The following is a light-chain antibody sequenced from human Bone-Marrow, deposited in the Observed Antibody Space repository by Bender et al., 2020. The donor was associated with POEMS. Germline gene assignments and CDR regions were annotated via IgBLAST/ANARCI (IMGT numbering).Light chain of an antibody. CDR3: ASYAGRNTWI. CDR2: EVN. J-gene: IGLJ2*01. CDR1: IIYFFTYSY. Sequence: HSSLTHPPSSSFSLLQPFTISFTLTIIYFFTYSYVSFYHQHPVKAPKLIIYEVNKRPSGVPDRFSGSKSDNSASLTVSGLQADDEGDYYCASYAGRNTWIFGGGTKVTVL. V-gene: IGLV2-8*01.